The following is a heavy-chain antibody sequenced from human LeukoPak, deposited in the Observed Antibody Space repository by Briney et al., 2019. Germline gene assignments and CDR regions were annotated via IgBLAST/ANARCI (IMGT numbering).Heavy chain of an antibody. V-gene: IGHV1-18*01. CDR3: ARERGYLSIAAIYYFDY. J-gene: IGHJ4*02. D-gene: IGHD6-6*01. Sequence: APVKVSCKASGYTFTSYGISWVRQAPGQGLEWMGWISAYNGNTNYAQKLQGRVTMTTDTSTSTAYMELRSLRSDDTAVYYCARERGYLSIAAIYYFDYWGQGTLVTVSS. CDR2: ISAYNGNT. CDR1: GYTFTSYG.